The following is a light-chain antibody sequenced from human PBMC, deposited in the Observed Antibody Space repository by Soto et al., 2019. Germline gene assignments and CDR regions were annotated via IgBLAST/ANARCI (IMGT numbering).Light chain of an antibody. CDR2: AAS. V-gene: IGKV1-12*01. CDR3: QQANSCPYT. J-gene: IGKJ2*01. CDR1: QGINSS. Sequence: DIRMTQAPSSASAPVGDRVTITCRASQGINSSLAWYQHKPGKAPKLLIYAASSLQSGVTSRFSVSGSGTDFTLTISSPQPEDFATYDCQQANSCPYTFGQGTKVEIK.